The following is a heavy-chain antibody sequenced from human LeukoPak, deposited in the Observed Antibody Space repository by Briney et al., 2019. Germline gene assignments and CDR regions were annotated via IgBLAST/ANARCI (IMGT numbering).Heavy chain of an antibody. CDR3: ARDKGGSFDS. CDR1: GFTLRSYW. D-gene: IGHD1-26*01. J-gene: IGHJ5*01. Sequence: GGSLRLSCAASGFTLRSYWMHWVRQVTGKGLVWVSRIKTDGSTTNYADSVKGRFTISRDNAKNTLYPQMNSLRAEDTAVYYCARDKGGSFDSWGQGTLVTVSS. V-gene: IGHV3-74*01. CDR2: IKTDGSTT.